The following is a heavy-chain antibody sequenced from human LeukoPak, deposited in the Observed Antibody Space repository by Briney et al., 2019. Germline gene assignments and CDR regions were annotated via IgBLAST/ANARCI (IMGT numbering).Heavy chain of an antibody. D-gene: IGHD3-10*02. CDR1: GFTFSSYE. J-gene: IGHJ6*04. Sequence: GGTLRLSCAASGFTFSSYEMNWVRQAPGKGLEWVSYISSNCSTIYYADSVKGRFTISRDNAKNSLYLQMHSLRAEDTAVYYCAELGITMIGGVWGKGTTVTISS. CDR2: ISSNCSTI. CDR3: AELGITMIGGV. V-gene: IGHV3-48*03.